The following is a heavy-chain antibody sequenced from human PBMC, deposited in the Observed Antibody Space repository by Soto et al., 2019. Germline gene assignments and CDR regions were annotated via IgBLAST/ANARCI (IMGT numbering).Heavy chain of an antibody. CDR1: GYTFISYG. V-gene: IGHV1-18*01. CDR2: ISAYNGNT. CDR3: ASDSSGYRDAYDI. D-gene: IGHD3-22*01. J-gene: IGHJ3*02. Sequence: AKVAGKPSGYTFISYGISWVRQAPGQGLEWMGWISAYNGNTNYAQKLQGRVTMTTDTSTSTAYMELRSLRSDDTAVYYCASDSSGYRDAYDIWGQGTMDTVSS.